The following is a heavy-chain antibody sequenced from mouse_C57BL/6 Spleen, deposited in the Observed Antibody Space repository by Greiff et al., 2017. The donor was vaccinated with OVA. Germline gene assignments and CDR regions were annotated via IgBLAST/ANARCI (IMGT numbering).Heavy chain of an antibody. CDR2: ISYDGSN. CDR1: GYSITSGYY. V-gene: IGHV3-6*01. D-gene: IGHD2-2*01. J-gene: IGHJ3*01. Sequence: VQLKESGPGLVKPSQSLSLTCSVTGYSITSGYYWNWIRQFPGNKLEWMGYISYDGSNNYNPSLKNRISITRDTSKNQFFLKLNSVTTEDTATYYCANMVTTSAWFAYWGQGTLVTVSA. CDR3: ANMVTTSAWFAY.